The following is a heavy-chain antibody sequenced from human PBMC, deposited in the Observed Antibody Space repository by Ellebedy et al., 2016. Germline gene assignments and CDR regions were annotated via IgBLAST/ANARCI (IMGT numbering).Heavy chain of an antibody. D-gene: IGHD1-26*01. Sequence: GGSLRLSXVVSGFTFSSYSMNWVRQAPGKGLEWVSHITTRTSTFYADSVKGRFTISRDNAKNSLYLQMNSLRAEDTAIYYCTRDPRYSGTYSGAMDVWGKGTTVTVSS. CDR3: TRDPRYSGTYSGAMDV. CDR2: ITTRTST. J-gene: IGHJ6*03. CDR1: GFTFSSYS. V-gene: IGHV3-48*01.